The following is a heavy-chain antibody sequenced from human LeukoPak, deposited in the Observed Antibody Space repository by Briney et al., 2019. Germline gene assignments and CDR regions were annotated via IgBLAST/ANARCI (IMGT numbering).Heavy chain of an antibody. D-gene: IGHD4-23*01. V-gene: IGHV3-9*01. Sequence: GGSLRLSCAASGFTFDDYAMHWVRQAPGKGLEWVSGISWNSGSIGYADSVKGRFTISRDNSKNTLYLQMNSLRAEDTAVYYCARDLSVPNSGNGYFDYWGQGTLVTVSS. CDR2: ISWNSGSI. CDR3: ARDLSVPNSGNGYFDY. J-gene: IGHJ4*02. CDR1: GFTFDDYA.